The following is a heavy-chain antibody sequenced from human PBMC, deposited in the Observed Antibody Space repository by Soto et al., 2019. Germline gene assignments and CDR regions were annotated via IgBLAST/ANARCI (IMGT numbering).Heavy chain of an antibody. CDR2: IKSKTDGGTT. V-gene: IGHV3-15*01. D-gene: IGHD3-16*01. CDR1: GFTFSNAW. J-gene: IGHJ4*02. CDR3: TTDIMITFGGVIYY. Sequence: EVQLVESGGGLVKPGGSLRLSCAASGFTFSNAWMSWVRQAPGKGLKWVGRIKSKTDGGTTDYAAPVKGRFTISRDDSKNTLYLQMNSLKTEDTAVYYCTTDIMITFGGVIYYWGQGTLVTVSS.